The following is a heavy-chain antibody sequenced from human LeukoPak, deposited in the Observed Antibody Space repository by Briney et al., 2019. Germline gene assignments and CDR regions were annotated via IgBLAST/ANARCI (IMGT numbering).Heavy chain of an antibody. CDR3: ARTSRYYDSSGYRNFDY. D-gene: IGHD3-22*01. J-gene: IGHJ4*02. CDR1: GGSISSGGYY. CDR2: IYYSGST. V-gene: IGHV4-31*03. Sequence: PSQTLSLTCTVSGGSISSGGYYWSWIRQHPGKGLEWIGYIYYSGSTHYNPSLKSRVTISVDTSKNQFSLKLSSVTAADTAVYYCARTSRYYDSSGYRNFDYWGQGTLVTVSS.